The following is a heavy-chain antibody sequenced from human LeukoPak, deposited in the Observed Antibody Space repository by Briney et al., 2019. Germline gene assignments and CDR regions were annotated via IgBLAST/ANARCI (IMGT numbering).Heavy chain of an antibody. CDR2: IYHSGST. V-gene: IGHV4-4*02. CDR1: GGSISSSNW. Sequence: SETLSLTCAVSGGSISSSNWWSWVRQPPGKGLEWIGEIYHSGSTNYNPSLKSRVTISVDTSKNQFSLKLSSVTAADTAVYYCSRCGITIFGVVTESNWFDPWGQGTLVTVSS. D-gene: IGHD3-3*01. CDR3: SRCGITIFGVVTESNWFDP. J-gene: IGHJ5*02.